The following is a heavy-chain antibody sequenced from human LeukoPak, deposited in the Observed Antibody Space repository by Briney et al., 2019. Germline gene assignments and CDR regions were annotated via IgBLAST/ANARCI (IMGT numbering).Heavy chain of an antibody. J-gene: IGHJ4*02. Sequence: PSETLSLTCAVYGGSFSGYYWSWIRQPPGKGLEWIGGINHSGSTNYNPSLKSRVTISVDTSKNQFSLKLSSVTAADTAVYYCASVNQYYYDSSGYYYFDYWGQGTLVTVSS. CDR2: INHSGST. CDR3: ASVNQYYYDSSGYYYFDY. D-gene: IGHD3-22*01. CDR1: GGSFSGYY. V-gene: IGHV4-34*01.